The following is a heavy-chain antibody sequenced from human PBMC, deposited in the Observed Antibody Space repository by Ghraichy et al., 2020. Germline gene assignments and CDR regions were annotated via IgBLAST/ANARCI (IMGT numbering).Heavy chain of an antibody. CDR2: ISAYNGNT. Sequence: ASVKVSCKAFGYTFATYGITWVRQAPGQGLEWMGWISAYNGNTNYAQKLQGRVTMTTDTSTSTAYMELRSLRSDDTAVYYCARVGHYYDRNGYYLHAFDIWGQGTMVTVSS. CDR3: ARVGHYYDRNGYYLHAFDI. CDR1: GYTFATYG. D-gene: IGHD3-22*01. V-gene: IGHV1-18*01. J-gene: IGHJ3*02.